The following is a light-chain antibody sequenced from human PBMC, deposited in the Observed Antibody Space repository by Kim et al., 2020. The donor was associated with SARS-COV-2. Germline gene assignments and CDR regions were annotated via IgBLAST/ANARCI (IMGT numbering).Light chain of an antibody. Sequence: DIVMTQSPDSLAVSLGERATITCKSSQSVLSSSNNQNYLGWHQQKPGQPPRLLIYGASSRKSGVPYRFGGSVSGTDFTLTISSLQAEDVSVYYGQQYYTTPITFGQGTRLVIK. CDR1: QSVLSSSNNQNY. J-gene: IGKJ5*01. CDR2: GAS. CDR3: QQYYTTPIT. V-gene: IGKV4-1*01.